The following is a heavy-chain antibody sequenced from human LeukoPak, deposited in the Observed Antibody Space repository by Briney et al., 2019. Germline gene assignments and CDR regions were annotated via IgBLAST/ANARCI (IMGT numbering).Heavy chain of an antibody. CDR2: IKQDGSEK. V-gene: IGHV3-7*03. J-gene: IGHJ4*02. CDR1: GFTSNNYR. Sequence: GGSLRLSCAASGFTSNNYRMGWVRQAPGKGLEWVANIKQDGSEKQYVDSVKGRFTISRDNAKNSLYLQMNSLRAADTAVYYCARDINDYWGQGTLVTVSS. CDR3: ARDINDY.